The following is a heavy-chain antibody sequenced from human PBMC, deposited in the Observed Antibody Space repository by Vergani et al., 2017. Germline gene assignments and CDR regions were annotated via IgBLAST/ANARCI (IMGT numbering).Heavy chain of an antibody. D-gene: IGHD2-2*01. J-gene: IGHJ5*02. CDR2: INPSGGST. CDR3: ARDIVVVPAAIGSWFDP. CDR1: GYTFTSYY. Sequence: QVQLVQSGAEVKKPGASVKVSCKASGYTFTSYYMHWVRQAPGQGLEWMGIINPSGGSTSYAQKFQGRVTMTRDTSTSTVYMELSSLRSEDTAVYYCARDIVVVPAAIGSWFDPWGQGTLVTVSS. V-gene: IGHV1-46*01.